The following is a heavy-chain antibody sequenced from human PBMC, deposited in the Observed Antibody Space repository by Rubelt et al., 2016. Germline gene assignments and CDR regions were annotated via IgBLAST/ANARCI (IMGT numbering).Heavy chain of an antibody. V-gene: IGHV4-39*01. CDR3: ATSPKLEDAFDI. D-gene: IGHD3-10*01. Sequence: QLQLQESGPGLVKPSETLSLTCTVSGGSISSSSYYWGWIRQPPGKGLEWIGTIYYSGYIYYNPSLKSRVTISVDTSKNQFSLKLSSVTAADTAVYYCATSPKLEDAFDIWGQGTMVTVSS. CDR2: IYYSGYI. J-gene: IGHJ3*02. CDR1: GGSISSSSYY.